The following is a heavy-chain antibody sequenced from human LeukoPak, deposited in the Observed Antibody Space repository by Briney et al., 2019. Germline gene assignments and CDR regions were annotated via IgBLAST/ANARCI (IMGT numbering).Heavy chain of an antibody. D-gene: IGHD3-22*01. V-gene: IGHV3-30*04. J-gene: IGHJ3*02. CDR1: GFTFSSYA. CDR2: ISYDGSNK. Sequence: GGSLRLSCAASGFTFSSYAMHWVRQAPGKGLEWVAVISYDGSNKYYADSVKGRFTISRDNAKNSLYLQMNSLRAEDTAVYYCARDHHRRLYDSQARDTFDIWGQGTMVTVSS. CDR3: ARDHHRRLYDSQARDTFDI.